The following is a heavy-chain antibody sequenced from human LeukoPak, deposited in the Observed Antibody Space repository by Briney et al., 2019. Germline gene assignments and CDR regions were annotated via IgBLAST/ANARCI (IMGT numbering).Heavy chain of an antibody. CDR3: AKDRLGAAAAVFDY. CDR1: GFTFSSYA. J-gene: IGHJ4*02. Sequence: PGGSLRLSCAASGFTFSSYAMSWVRQAPGKGLEWVSGISGGANSAYYAGSAKGRFTISRDNSKNTLYLQMNSLRADDTAIYYCAKDRLGAAAAVFDYWGQGTLVTVSS. D-gene: IGHD6-13*01. V-gene: IGHV3-23*01. CDR2: ISGGANSA.